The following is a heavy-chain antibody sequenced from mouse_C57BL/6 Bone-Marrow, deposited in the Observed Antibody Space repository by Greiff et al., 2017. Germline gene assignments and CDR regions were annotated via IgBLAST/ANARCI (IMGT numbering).Heavy chain of an antibody. CDR3: ARWWLLKMDY. CDR2: IDPNSGGT. V-gene: IGHV1-72*01. Sequence: QVQLKQPGAELVKPGASVKLSCKASGYTFTSYWMHWVKQRPGRGLEWIGRIDPNSGGTKYNEKFKSKATLTVDKPSSTAYMQLSSLTSEDSAVYYCARWWLLKMDYWGQGTSVTVSS. CDR1: GYTFTSYW. D-gene: IGHD2-3*01. J-gene: IGHJ4*01.